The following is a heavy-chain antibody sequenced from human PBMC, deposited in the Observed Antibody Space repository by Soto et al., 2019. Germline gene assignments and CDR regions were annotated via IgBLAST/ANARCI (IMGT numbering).Heavy chain of an antibody. V-gene: IGHV3-7*01. J-gene: IGHJ4*02. CDR2: ISPDGSRM. Sequence: EVQLVESGGGLVQPGGSLKLSCSASGFDFSGSAVHWVRQVPGKGLEWVANISPDGSRMAYVGSVNDRFTISRGNAQNTLYLQMNSLTAEDTAVYYCARHVIRGQGTLVTVSS. CDR3: ARHVI. D-gene: IGHD2-21*01. CDR1: GFDFSGSA.